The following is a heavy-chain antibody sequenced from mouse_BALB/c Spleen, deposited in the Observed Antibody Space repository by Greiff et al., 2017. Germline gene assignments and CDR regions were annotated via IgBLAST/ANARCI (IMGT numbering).Heavy chain of an antibody. CDR1: GFTFSSYT. CDR3: ARYGSMITAFAY. V-gene: IGHV5-9*03. CDR2: ISSGGGNT. Sequence: EVQRVESGGGLVKPGGSLKLSCAASGFTFSSYTMSWVRQTPETRLEWVATISSGGGNTYYPDSVKGRFTISRDNAKNNLYLQMSSLRSEDTALYYCARYGSMITAFAYWGQGTLVTVSA. J-gene: IGHJ3*01. D-gene: IGHD2-4*01.